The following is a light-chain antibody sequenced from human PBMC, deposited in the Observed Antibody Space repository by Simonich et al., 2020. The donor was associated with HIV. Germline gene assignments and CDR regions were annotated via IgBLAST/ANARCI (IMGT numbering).Light chain of an antibody. Sequence: EIVLTQSPGPLSLSPGEIATLSCRVSQTISSRFLAWFQQKPGQAPRLLIYAASSRATGIPDRCSGSGSGTDFTLTISRLEPEDFAVYYCQQYGSSPPYTFGQGTKLEIK. J-gene: IGKJ2*01. V-gene: IGKV3-20*01. CDR1: QTISSRF. CDR3: QQYGSSPPYT. CDR2: AAS.